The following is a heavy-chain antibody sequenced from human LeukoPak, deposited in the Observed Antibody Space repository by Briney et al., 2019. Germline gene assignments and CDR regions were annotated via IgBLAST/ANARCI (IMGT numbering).Heavy chain of an antibody. CDR3: ARDTRIVVVPAAIDWFDP. Sequence: MHWVRQAPGQGXEWMGXINPNSGGTNYAQKFQGRVTMTRDTSISTAYMELSRLRSDDTAVYYCARDTRIVVVPAAIDWFDPWGQGTLVTVSS. V-gene: IGHV1-2*02. J-gene: IGHJ5*02. CDR2: INPNSGGT. D-gene: IGHD2-2*01.